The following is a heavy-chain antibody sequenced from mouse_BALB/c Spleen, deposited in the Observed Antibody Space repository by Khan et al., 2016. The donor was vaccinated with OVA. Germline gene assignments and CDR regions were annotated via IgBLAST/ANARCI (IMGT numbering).Heavy chain of an antibody. D-gene: IGHD2-4*01. V-gene: IGHV1-5*01. CDR2: IYPGNSDT. CDR1: GYSFTSYW. J-gene: IGHJ2*01. Sequence: EVQLQESGTVLARPGASVKMSCKASGYSFTSYWMHWVKQRPGQGLEWIGAIYPGNSDTRYNQKFKGKAKLTAVTSASTAYMDLSSLTNEDSAVYYCTRSYDSYYFDYWGQGTTLTVSS. CDR3: TRSYDSYYFDY.